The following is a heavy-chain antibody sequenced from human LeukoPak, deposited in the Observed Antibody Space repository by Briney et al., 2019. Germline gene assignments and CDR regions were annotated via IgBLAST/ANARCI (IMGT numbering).Heavy chain of an antibody. CDR1: GFSFSSYS. V-gene: IGHV3-7*05. CDR3: ARWDYYASGSYNRGMDV. Sequence: QPGGSLRLSCVGFGFSFSSYSMNWVRQAPGKGLEWVATIKTDGSEKYYVDSVRGRFTISRDNAKNSLYLQLNSLRVEDTAVYYCARWDYYASGSYNRGMDVWGQGTTVTVSS. CDR2: IKTDGSEK. J-gene: IGHJ6*02. D-gene: IGHD3-10*01.